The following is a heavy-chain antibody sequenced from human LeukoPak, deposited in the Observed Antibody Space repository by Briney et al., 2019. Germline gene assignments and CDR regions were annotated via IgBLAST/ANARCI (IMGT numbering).Heavy chain of an antibody. CDR1: GGSISSYY. CDR2: IYYSGST. V-gene: IGHV4-59*01. CDR3: ASGSVGWFGELLSYNHYGMDV. Sequence: SETLSLTCSVSGGSISSYYWSWIRQPPGKGLEWIGYIYYSGSTNYNPSLKSRVTISVDPSKNQFSLKLSSVTAADSAVYCCASGSVGWFGELLSYNHYGMDVWGQGTTVTVSS. J-gene: IGHJ6*02. D-gene: IGHD3-10*01.